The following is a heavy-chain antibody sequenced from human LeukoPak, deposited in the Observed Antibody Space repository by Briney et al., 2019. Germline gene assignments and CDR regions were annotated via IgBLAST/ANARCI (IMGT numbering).Heavy chain of an antibody. CDR2: IYSDNT. Sequence: GGSLRLSCTVSGFTVSSNSMSWVRQAPGKGLEWVSFIYSDNTHYSDSVKGRFTISRDNSKNTLYLQMNSLRAENTAVYYCAKDPDCTSGICYTFFDYWGQGALVTVSS. D-gene: IGHD2-8*01. J-gene: IGHJ4*02. CDR3: AKDPDCTSGICYTFFDY. CDR1: GFTVSSNS. V-gene: IGHV3-53*01.